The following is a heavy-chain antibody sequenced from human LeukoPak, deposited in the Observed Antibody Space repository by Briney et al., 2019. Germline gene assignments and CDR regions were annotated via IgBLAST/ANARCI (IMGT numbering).Heavy chain of an antibody. D-gene: IGHD2-2*01. J-gene: IGHJ4*02. CDR2: IRYDGSNK. CDR1: GFTFSSYG. Sequence: PGGSLRLSCAASGFTFSSYGMYWVRQAPGKGLEWVAFIRYDGSNKYYEDSVKGRFTISRDNSKNTLYLQMNSLRAEDTAVYYCAKVYCSSTSCYGWVDYWGQGTLVTVSS. CDR3: AKVYCSSTSCYGWVDY. V-gene: IGHV3-30*02.